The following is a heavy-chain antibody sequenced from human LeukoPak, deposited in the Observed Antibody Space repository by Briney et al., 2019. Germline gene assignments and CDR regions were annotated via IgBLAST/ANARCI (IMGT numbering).Heavy chain of an antibody. Sequence: GESLKISCKGSGSIFTSYWIGWVRQMPGKGLEWMGIIYPGDSDTSYSPSFQGQVTISADKSISTAYLQWSSLKASDTAMYYCARHRNVLRFLEWSDGVSYSDYWGQGTLVTVSP. CDR3: ARHRNVLRFLEWSDGVSYSDY. J-gene: IGHJ4*02. CDR1: GSIFTSYW. CDR2: IYPGDSDT. V-gene: IGHV5-51*01. D-gene: IGHD3-3*01.